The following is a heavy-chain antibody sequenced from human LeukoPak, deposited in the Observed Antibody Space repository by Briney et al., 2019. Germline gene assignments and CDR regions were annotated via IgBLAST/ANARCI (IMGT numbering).Heavy chain of an antibody. D-gene: IGHD4-17*01. CDR1: SGSLSGYS. CDR3: TRQSGTVTPIDY. J-gene: IGHJ4*02. V-gene: IGHV4-34*01. CDR2: ISHSGVT. Sequence: SETLSLTCAVSSGSLSGYSWGWIRQPPGKGLEWVGEISHSGVTYYNASLKGRATISLKKSESQFSLMLSSVTAADTAVYYCTRQSGTVTPIDYWSQGTLVTVSS.